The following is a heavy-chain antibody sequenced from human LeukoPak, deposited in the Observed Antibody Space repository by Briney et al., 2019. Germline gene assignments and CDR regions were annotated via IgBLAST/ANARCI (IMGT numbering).Heavy chain of an antibody. CDR3: ARAPLYVYYFDY. CDR2: IYYSGST. V-gene: IGHV4-39*07. J-gene: IGHJ4*02. Sequence: PSETLSLTCTVSGGSISSSSYYWGWIRQPPGKGLEWIGSIYYSGSTYYNPSLKSRVTISVDTSKNQFSLKLSSVTAADTAVYYCARAPLYVYYFDYWGQGTLITVSS. D-gene: IGHD5/OR15-5a*01. CDR1: GGSISSSSYY.